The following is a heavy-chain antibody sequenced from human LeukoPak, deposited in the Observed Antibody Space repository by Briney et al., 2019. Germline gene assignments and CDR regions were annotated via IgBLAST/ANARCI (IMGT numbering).Heavy chain of an antibody. J-gene: IGHJ4*02. CDR3: ARGLSSGWYSARGY. CDR1: GYTFTSYD. Sequence: ASVKVSCKASGYTFTSYDINWVRQATGQGLEWMGWMNPNSGNTGYAQKFQGTATMTRNTSISTAYMELSSLRSEDTAVYYCARGLSSGWYSARGYWGQGTLVTVSS. V-gene: IGHV1-8*01. CDR2: MNPNSGNT. D-gene: IGHD6-19*01.